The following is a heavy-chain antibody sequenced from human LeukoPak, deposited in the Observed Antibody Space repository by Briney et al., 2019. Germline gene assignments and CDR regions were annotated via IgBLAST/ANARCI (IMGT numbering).Heavy chain of an antibody. J-gene: IGHJ6*04. D-gene: IGHD3-10*01. CDR3: ARDSSGVSPMDV. Sequence: SETLSLTCSVYSGSFSSYFWSWIRQPPGKGLEWIGYIYNSGSTNYNPSLKSRVTISLDTSKNQFSLRLSSVTAADTAVYYCARDSSGVSPMDVWGKGTTVTVSS. CDR1: SGSFSSYF. V-gene: IGHV4-59*01. CDR2: IYNSGST.